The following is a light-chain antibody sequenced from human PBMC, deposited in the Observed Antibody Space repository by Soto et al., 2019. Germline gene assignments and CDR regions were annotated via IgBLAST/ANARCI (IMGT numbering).Light chain of an antibody. CDR1: SRDIGYYNF. Sequence: QSVLTQPPSASGSPGQSVTISCTGTSRDIGYYNFVSWYQHHPGKAPKLMISEVYKRPSGVSDRFSGSKSGNTASLTVSGLQAEDEADYYCTSYAGSNTYVFGTGTKVTVL. CDR3: TSYAGSNTYV. J-gene: IGLJ1*01. V-gene: IGLV2-8*01. CDR2: EVY.